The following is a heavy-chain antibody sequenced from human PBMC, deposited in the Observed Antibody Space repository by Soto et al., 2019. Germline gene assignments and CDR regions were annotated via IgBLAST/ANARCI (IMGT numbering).Heavy chain of an antibody. CDR3: AKDLREMATIRPDY. CDR2: ISYDGIDK. V-gene: IGHV3-30*18. D-gene: IGHD5-12*01. J-gene: IGHJ4*02. CDR1: GFTFSSFG. Sequence: QVQLVESGGGVVQPGTSLRLSCAASGFTFSSFGIHWVRQAPGKGLEWVAGISYDGIDKNYGDSVKGRFTISRENSKNMVYLQMNSLRIEDTAVYHFAKDLREMATIRPDYWGQGIQVTVSS.